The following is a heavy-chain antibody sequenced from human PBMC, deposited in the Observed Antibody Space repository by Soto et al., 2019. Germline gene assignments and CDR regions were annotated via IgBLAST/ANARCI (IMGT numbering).Heavy chain of an antibody. CDR2: IKQDVSEI. Sequence: GGSLRLSCAASVFIFSYYWMTWVRQAPGKWLEWLANIKQDVSEIXXVDSVKGRXTISRYNTKNSXYLQKXTLRAEDTAVYYCARDWNGYGDYWVQGTLVTVSS. D-gene: IGHD5-12*01. CDR1: VFIFSYYW. CDR3: ARDWNGYGDY. V-gene: IGHV3-7*05. J-gene: IGHJ4*02.